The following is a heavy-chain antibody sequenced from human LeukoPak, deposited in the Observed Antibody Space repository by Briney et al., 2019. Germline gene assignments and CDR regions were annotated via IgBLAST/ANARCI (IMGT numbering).Heavy chain of an antibody. Sequence: GGSLRLSCAASGFTFSSYWMSWVRQAPGKGLEWVANIKRDGREKYYVDSVKGRFTISRDNAKSSLYLQMNSLRAEDTAVYYCAREGGTTVTYDYWGQGTLATVSS. CDR1: GFTFSSYW. V-gene: IGHV3-7*01. CDR3: AREGGTTVTYDY. CDR2: IKRDGREK. D-gene: IGHD4-17*01. J-gene: IGHJ4*02.